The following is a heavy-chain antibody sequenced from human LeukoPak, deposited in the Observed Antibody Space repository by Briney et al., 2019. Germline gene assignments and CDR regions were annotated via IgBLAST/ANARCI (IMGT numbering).Heavy chain of an antibody. V-gene: IGHV3-23*01. CDR1: GFTFSSYA. D-gene: IGHD3-10*01. J-gene: IGHJ4*02. CDR2: ISGSAGST. CDR3: AKSIWFGELPYFDY. Sequence: GGSLRLSCAASGFTFSSYAMSWVRQAPGKGLEWASAISGSAGSTYYADSVKGRFTISRDNSKNTLYLQMNSLRAEGTAVYYCAKSIWFGELPYFDYWGQGTLVTVSS.